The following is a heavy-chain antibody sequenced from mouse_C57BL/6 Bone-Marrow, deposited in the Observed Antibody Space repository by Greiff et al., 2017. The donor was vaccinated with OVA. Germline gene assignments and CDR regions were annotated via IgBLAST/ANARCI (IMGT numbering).Heavy chain of an antibody. CDR1: GYTFTSYG. J-gene: IGHJ3*01. CDR3: ARPLWGRFAY. D-gene: IGHD6-1*01. Sequence: VKLQQSGAELARPGASVKLSCKASGYTFTSYGISWVKQRTGQGLEWIGEIYPRSGNTYYNEKFKGKATLTADKSSSTAYMELRSLTSEDSAVYFCARPLWGRFAYWGQGTLVTVSA. CDR2: IYPRSGNT. V-gene: IGHV1-81*01.